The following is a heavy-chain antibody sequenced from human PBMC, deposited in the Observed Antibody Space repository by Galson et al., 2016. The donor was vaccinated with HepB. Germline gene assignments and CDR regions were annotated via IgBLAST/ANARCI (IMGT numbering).Heavy chain of an antibody. Sequence: SLRLSCAASGFTFSHYWMNWVRQAPGKGLEWVAWIKEDGSEEKYVDSVKGRFTISRDNAKNLLYLQMYSLGVEDTAVYYCARERTVLLWFGEPGGMDVWGQGTTVTVSS. J-gene: IGHJ6*02. V-gene: IGHV3-7*01. D-gene: IGHD3-10*01. CDR2: IKEDGSEE. CDR1: GFTFSHYW. CDR3: ARERTVLLWFGEPGGMDV.